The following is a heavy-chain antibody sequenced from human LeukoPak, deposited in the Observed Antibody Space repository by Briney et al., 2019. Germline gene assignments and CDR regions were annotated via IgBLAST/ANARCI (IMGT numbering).Heavy chain of an antibody. CDR3: ASSVQLLSYHY. CDR2: IIPIFGTA. Sequence: SSVKVSCKXSGGTFSSYAISWVRQAPGQGLEWMGRIIPIFGTANYSQKFQGRVTITTDESTSTAYMELSSLRSEDTAVYYCASSVQLLSYHYWGQGTLVTVSS. J-gene: IGHJ4*02. V-gene: IGHV1-69*05. D-gene: IGHD3-10*01. CDR1: GGTFSSYA.